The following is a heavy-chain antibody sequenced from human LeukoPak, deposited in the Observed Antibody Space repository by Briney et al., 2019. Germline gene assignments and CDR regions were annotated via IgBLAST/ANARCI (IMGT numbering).Heavy chain of an antibody. Sequence: TGGSLRLSCAASGFTFSRDWMHWVRQAPGKGLVWVSRISDDGSITTYADSVQGRFTISRDNAKNTLYLQMDSLRAEDTAMYYCARGTGSYYSLGYWGQGTLVTVSS. CDR3: ARGTGSYYSLGY. CDR1: GFTFSRDW. D-gene: IGHD1-26*01. V-gene: IGHV3-74*03. CDR2: ISDDGSIT. J-gene: IGHJ4*02.